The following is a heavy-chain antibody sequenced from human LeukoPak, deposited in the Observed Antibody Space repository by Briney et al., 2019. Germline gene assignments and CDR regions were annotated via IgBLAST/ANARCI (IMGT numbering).Heavy chain of an antibody. CDR3: ARDPHAAGSYGFHY. CDR2: IYYSGST. CDR1: GGSISSGGYS. D-gene: IGHD3-10*01. V-gene: IGHV4-30-4*07. J-gene: IGHJ4*01. Sequence: SETLSLTCAVSGGSISSGGYSWSWIRQPPGKGLEWIGYIYYSGSTYYNPSLRSRVTISVDTSKNQFSLKLSSVTAADTAVYYCARDPHAAGSYGFHYWGHGTLVTVAS.